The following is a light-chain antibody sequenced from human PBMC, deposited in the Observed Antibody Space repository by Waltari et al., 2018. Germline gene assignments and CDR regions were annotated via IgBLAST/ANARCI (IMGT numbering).Light chain of an antibody. J-gene: IGLJ1*01. CDR3: SSYTGSSTLV. CDR2: DVT. Sequence: QSALTQPASVSGSPGQSITISCTGTSTDVGAYEYVSWYHQYPGQAPKLLIYDVTKPPSGVSTRSAGSKSGNTASLTISGLQADDEADYYCSSYTGSSTLVFGTGTKVTVL. CDR1: STDVGAYEY. V-gene: IGLV2-14*03.